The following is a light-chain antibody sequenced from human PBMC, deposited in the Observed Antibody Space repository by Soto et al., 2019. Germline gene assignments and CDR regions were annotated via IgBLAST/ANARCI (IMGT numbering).Light chain of an antibody. J-gene: IGKJ1*01. V-gene: IGKV3-15*01. CDR3: QQYNNWPAWT. Sequence: EIVMTQSPATLSVSPGERATLSCRASQNVSSNLAWYQQKPGQAPRLLIYGASTRATGIPARFSGSGSGTEFTLTISSLQSEDFAVYYCQQYNNWPAWTFGQGTKVDIK. CDR1: QNVSSN. CDR2: GAS.